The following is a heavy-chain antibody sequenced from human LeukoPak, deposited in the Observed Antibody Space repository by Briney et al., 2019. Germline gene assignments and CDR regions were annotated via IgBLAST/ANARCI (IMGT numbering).Heavy chain of an antibody. J-gene: IGHJ6*02. D-gene: IGHD6-13*01. CDR3: ARADYSSSWYRPYYYYGMDV. CDR2: IIPILGTA. Sequence: SVKVSCKASGGTFSSYAISWVRQAPGQGLEWMGGIIPILGTANYAQKFQGRVTITADESTSTAYMELSSLRSEDTAVYYCARADYSSSWYRPYYYYGMDVWGQGTTVTVSS. CDR1: GGTFSSYA. V-gene: IGHV1-69*13.